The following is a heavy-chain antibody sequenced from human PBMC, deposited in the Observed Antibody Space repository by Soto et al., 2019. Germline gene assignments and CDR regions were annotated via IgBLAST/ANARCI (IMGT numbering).Heavy chain of an antibody. Sequence: QVQLQESGPGLVKPSQTLSLTCTVSGGSISSGVYYWSWIRQHPWKGLEWIGYIYYSRSTYYNPSLKRRVTTSVDTTKSQYSLKLSSVTAADRAVYYCARILDLSLIDYPGKGTLVTVSS. CDR1: GGSISSGVYY. D-gene: IGHD1-7*01. CDR3: ARILDLSLIDY. CDR2: IYYSRST. J-gene: IGHJ4*02. V-gene: IGHV4-31*03.